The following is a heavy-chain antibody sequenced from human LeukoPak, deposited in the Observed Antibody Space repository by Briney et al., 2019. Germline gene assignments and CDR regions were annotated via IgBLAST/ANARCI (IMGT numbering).Heavy chain of an antibody. J-gene: IGHJ4*02. CDR1: GFTFSSYW. D-gene: IGHD5-24*01. CDR3: AIDAGDGYSYSY. V-gene: IGHV3-74*01. CDR2: INTDGSST. Sequence: GGSLRLSCAASGFTFSSYWMHWVRQAPGKGLVWVSRINTDGSSTSYADSVKGRFTISRDNAKNTLYLQMNSLRAEDTAVYYCAIDAGDGYSYSYRGQGTLVTVSS.